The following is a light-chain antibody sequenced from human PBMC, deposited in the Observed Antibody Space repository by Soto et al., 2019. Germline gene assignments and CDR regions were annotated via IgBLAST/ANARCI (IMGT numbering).Light chain of an antibody. V-gene: IGLV2-14*01. J-gene: IGLJ3*02. CDR1: SSDVGGYNY. Sequence: QSALTQPASVSGSPGQSITISCTGTSSDVGGYNYVSWYQQHPGKAPKLMISEVSNRPSGVSDRFSGSKSDDTASLTISGLQAEDEADYYCSSYTTSSNPWVFGGGTKLTVL. CDR3: SSYTTSSNPWV. CDR2: EVS.